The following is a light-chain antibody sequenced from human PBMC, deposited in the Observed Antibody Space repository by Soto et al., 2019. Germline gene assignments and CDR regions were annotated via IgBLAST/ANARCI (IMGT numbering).Light chain of an antibody. CDR3: QQYNNWS. V-gene: IGKV3-15*01. J-gene: IGKJ5*01. CDR1: QSVNSN. Sequence: EIVMTQSPATLSVSPRERATLSCRASQSVNSNLAWYQQKPGQAPRLLIYRASTRATGIPARFSGSGSGTDFTLTTSGLQSEDFAVYYCQQYNNWSFGQGTRLEIK. CDR2: RAS.